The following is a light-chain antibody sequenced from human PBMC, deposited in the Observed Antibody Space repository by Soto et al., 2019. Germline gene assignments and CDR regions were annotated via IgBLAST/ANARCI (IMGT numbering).Light chain of an antibody. V-gene: IGKV1-12*01. Sequence: DIKVTPAPSFVSASVGARVTIPCRASQAIGTWLHWYQQKPGKVPNVLIYTASRLQSGVPSRFSGSRSGTDFALSNRSPQHEDVGICFCPQGDSVPLSFGGGTTVEIK. CDR2: TAS. CDR1: QAIGTW. CDR3: PQGDSVPLS. J-gene: IGKJ4*01.